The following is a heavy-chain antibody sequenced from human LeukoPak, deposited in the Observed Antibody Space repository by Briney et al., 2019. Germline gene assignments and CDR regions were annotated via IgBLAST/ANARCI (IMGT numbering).Heavy chain of an antibody. CDR3: ARDRGVIAPTGFFNY. CDR1: GFTASIYY. J-gene: IGHJ4*02. V-gene: IGHV3-23*01. Sequence: GGSLRLSCAASGFTASIYYMTWVRQAPGKGLEWVSTISGGGGNQYYADSVKGRFTISRDNSRGTLYLQMSSLSAEDTAVYYCARDRGVIAPTGFFNYWGQGSLVTVSS. CDR2: ISGGGGNQ. D-gene: IGHD3-10*01.